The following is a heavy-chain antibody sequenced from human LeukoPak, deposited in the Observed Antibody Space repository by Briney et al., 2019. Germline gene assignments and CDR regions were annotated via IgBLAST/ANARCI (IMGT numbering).Heavy chain of an antibody. CDR1: GFTFCSYW. Sequence: PGGSLRLSCAGCGFTFCSYWMTGVREAPGKGLECGANKKQQGTEKYYVEYVKGRFNISSDNAQTSLYLKVSSLRAEDTAVYYCARPRDSGWSKTWDYWGQGTLVTVSS. V-gene: IGHV3-7*03. CDR3: ARPRDSGWSKTWDY. CDR2: KKQQGTEK. D-gene: IGHD6-13*01. J-gene: IGHJ4*02.